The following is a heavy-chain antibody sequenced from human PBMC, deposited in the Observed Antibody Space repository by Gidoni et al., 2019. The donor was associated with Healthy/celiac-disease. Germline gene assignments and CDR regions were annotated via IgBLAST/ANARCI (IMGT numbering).Heavy chain of an antibody. J-gene: IGHJ4*02. D-gene: IGHD3-3*01. CDR2: ISSSSSTR. CDR1: GFTFSSYS. Sequence: EVQLVESGGGLVQPGGSLRLSCAASGFTFSSYSMNWVLQAPGKGLEWVSYISSSSSTRYYADSVKGRFTISRDNAKNSLYLQMNSLRAEDTAVYYCARDQAPNYDFWSGYQDWGQGTLVTVSS. V-gene: IGHV3-48*01. CDR3: ARDQAPNYDFWSGYQD.